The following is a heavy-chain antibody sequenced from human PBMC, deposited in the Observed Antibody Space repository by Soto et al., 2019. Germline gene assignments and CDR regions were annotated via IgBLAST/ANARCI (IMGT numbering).Heavy chain of an antibody. J-gene: IGHJ6*03. D-gene: IGHD3-10*01. Sequence: GGSLRLSCAASGFTFSSYAMSWVRQAPGKGLEWVSAISGSGGSTYYADSVKGRFTISRDNPKNTLYLQMNSLRAEDTAVYYCAKNSAWFGDYSYYSMDVWGKGTSVTLSS. CDR1: GFTFSSYA. CDR3: AKNSAWFGDYSYYSMDV. V-gene: IGHV3-23*01. CDR2: ISGSGGST.